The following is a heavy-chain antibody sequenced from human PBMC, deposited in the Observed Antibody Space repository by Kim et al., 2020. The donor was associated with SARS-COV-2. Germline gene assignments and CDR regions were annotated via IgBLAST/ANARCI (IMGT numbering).Heavy chain of an antibody. CDR3: ARASLRYLDWVGGGHNWFXP. CDR2: IYYSGST. D-gene: IGHD3-9*01. Sequence: SETLSLTCTVSGGSISSSSYYWGWIRQPPGKGLEWIGSIYYSGSTYYNPSLKSRVTISVDTSKNQFSLKLSSVTAADTAVYYCARASLRYLDWVGGGHNWFXPWGQGTLVTVSS. CDR1: GGSISSSSYY. V-gene: IGHV4-39*01. J-gene: IGHJ5*02.